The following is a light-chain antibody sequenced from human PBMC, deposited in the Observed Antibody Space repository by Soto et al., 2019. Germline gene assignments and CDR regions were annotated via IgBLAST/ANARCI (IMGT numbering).Light chain of an antibody. CDR3: SSYTTTSTPDV. J-gene: IGLJ1*01. Sequence: QSALTQPASVSGSPGQSITISCTGTSSDVGAYNYVSWYQQHPGKAPKLMIYDVSYRPSGVSNRFSGSKSGNTASLTISGLQAEDEADYYCSSYTTTSTPDVFGTGTKLTVL. CDR1: SSDVGAYNY. V-gene: IGLV2-14*03. CDR2: DVS.